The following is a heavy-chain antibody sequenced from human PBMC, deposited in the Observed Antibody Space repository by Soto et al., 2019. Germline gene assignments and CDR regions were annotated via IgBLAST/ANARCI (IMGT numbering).Heavy chain of an antibody. V-gene: IGHV1-2*02. Sequence: ASVKVSFKASGYTFTGYYMHWVRQAPGQGLEWMGWINPNSGGTNYAQKFQGRVTMTRDTSISTAYMELSRLRSDDTAVYYCARVLYYGSGTPFDYWGQGTLVTVSS. CDR3: ARVLYYGSGTPFDY. D-gene: IGHD3-10*01. CDR2: INPNSGGT. CDR1: GYTFTGYY. J-gene: IGHJ4*02.